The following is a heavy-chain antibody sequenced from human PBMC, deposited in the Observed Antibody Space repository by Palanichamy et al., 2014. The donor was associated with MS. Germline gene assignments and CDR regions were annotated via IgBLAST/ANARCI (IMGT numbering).Heavy chain of an antibody. CDR1: GFTFSNYG. J-gene: IGHJ4*02. V-gene: IGHV3-33*01. CDR2: IWYDGSNK. Sequence: QLVESGGGVVQPGRSLRLSCEASGFTFSNYGMHWIRQAPGKGLEWVAVIWYDGSNKWYADSVKGRFTISRDNSKNTLSLQMNSLRVEATAVYYCATYDGSGSYFGWGQGTLVTVSS. CDR3: ATYDGSGSYFG. D-gene: IGHD3-10*01.